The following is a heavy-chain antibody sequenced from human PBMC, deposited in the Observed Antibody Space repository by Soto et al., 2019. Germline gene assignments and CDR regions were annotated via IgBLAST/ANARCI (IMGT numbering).Heavy chain of an antibody. J-gene: IGHJ4*02. CDR3: ANSQHSGYGAY. V-gene: IGHV1-46*01. CDR1: GYTFTSYY. CDR2: INPSGGST. D-gene: IGHD5-12*01. Sequence: QVQLVQSGAEVKKPGASVKVSCKASGYTFTSYYMHCVRQAPGQGLEWMGIINPSGGSTSYAQKFQGRVTMTRDTSTSTVYMELSSLRSEDTAVYYCANSQHSGYGAYWGQGTLVTVSS.